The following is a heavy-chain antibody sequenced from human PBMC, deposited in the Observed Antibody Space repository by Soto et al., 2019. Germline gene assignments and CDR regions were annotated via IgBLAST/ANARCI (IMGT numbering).Heavy chain of an antibody. D-gene: IGHD5-12*01. CDR1: GFTFSSYA. J-gene: IGHJ4*02. CDR3: AKEHLRGYSGYDFDY. Sequence: EVQLLESGGDLVQPGGSLRLSCAVSGFTFSSYAMSWVRQAPGNGLEWVSGISGSGGSTYYADSVKGRFTISRDNSKNTLSRPMNSLRAEDTAVYYCAKEHLRGYSGYDFDYWGQGTLVTVSS. CDR2: ISGSGGST. V-gene: IGHV3-23*01.